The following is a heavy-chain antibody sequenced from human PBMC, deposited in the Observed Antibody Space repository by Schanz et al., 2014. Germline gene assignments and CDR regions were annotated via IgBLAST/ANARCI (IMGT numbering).Heavy chain of an antibody. V-gene: IGHV3-48*01. CDR1: GFTFSSYS. Sequence: EVQLVESGGGWVQPGGSLRLSCAASGFTFSSYSMNWVRQAPGKGLEWVSYISSSSSTRYYADSVKGRFTISRDNAKNSLYLEMNSLRAEDTALYYCARDRRNADLDYWGQGTLVTVSS. J-gene: IGHJ4*02. CDR2: ISSSSSTR. D-gene: IGHD1-1*01. CDR3: ARDRRNADLDY.